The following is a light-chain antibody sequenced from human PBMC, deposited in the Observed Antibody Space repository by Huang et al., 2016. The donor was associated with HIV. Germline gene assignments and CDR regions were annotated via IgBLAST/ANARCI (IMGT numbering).Light chain of an antibody. V-gene: IGKV2-30*01. CDR1: QSLVYSDGNTY. Sequence: DVVMTQSPLSLPVTLGQPASISCRSSQSLVYSDGNTYLNWFQQRPGQSPRRLLYKVSNRDSGVPDRFSGGGSGTDFTLKISRVEAEDVGVYYCMQATHRPFTFGPGTKVDVK. CDR3: MQATHRPFT. CDR2: KVS. J-gene: IGKJ3*01.